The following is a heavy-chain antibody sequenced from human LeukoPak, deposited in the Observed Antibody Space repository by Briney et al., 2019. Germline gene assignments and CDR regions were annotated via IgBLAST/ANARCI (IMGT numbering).Heavy chain of an antibody. CDR2: IYFTGSS. J-gene: IGHJ4*02. D-gene: IGHD6-13*01. CDR1: GGSITTNY. Sequence: LETLSLTRTVSGGSITTNYWSWIRQPPGKGLEWIGYIYFTGSSNYNPSLTSRVTISVDTSKNQFSLKLSSVTAADTAIYYCARMSSSWLTVDHWGPGTPVNDSS. CDR3: ARMSSSWLTVDH. V-gene: IGHV4-59*08.